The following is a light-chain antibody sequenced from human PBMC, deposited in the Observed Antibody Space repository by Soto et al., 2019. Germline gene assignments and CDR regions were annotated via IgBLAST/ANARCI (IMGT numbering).Light chain of an antibody. V-gene: IGKV1-9*01. CDR3: QQLNSYPIT. CDR2: AAS. CDR1: QGISSY. Sequence: DIQLTQSPSFLYASVGNRVTITCRASQGISSYLAWYQQKPGNAPKLLIYAASTLQSGVPSRFSGSGSGTEFTLTISSLQPEDFATYYCQQLNSYPITFGQGTRLEIK. J-gene: IGKJ5*01.